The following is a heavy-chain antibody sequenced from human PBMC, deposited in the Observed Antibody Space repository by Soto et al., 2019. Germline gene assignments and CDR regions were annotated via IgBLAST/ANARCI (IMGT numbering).Heavy chain of an antibody. V-gene: IGHV1-69*13. CDR3: ARGGIAVASDWFDP. J-gene: IGHJ5*02. D-gene: IGHD6-19*01. CDR1: GGTFSSYA. CDR2: IIPIFDTA. Sequence: ASVKVSCKASGGTFSSYAISWVRQAPGQGLEWMGGIIPIFDTANYAQKFQGRVTITADESTSTAYMELSSLRSEDTAVYYCARGGIAVASDWFDPSGQGTLVTVS.